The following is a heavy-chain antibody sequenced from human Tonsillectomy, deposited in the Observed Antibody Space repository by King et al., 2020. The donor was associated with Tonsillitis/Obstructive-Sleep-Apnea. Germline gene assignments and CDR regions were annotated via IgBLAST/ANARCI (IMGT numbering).Heavy chain of an antibody. Sequence: VQLVESGAEVKKPGESLKISCRGSGYRFSSYWIAWVRQTPGKGLEWMGIIYPGDSDTRYSPSFQGQVTISADKSISTAYLQWSSLKASDTAIYYCARHDRGSSMVHPWGQGTLVTVSS. V-gene: IGHV5-51*01. CDR2: IYPGDSDT. D-gene: IGHD3-10*01. CDR3: ARHDRGSSMVHP. CDR1: GYRFSSYW. J-gene: IGHJ5*02.